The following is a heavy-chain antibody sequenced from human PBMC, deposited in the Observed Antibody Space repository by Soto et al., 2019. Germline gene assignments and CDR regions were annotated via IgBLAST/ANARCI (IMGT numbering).Heavy chain of an antibody. CDR2: INHSGST. J-gene: IGHJ4*02. V-gene: IGHV4-34*01. CDR1: GGSFSGYY. D-gene: IGHD5-18*01. CDR3: ARGRIQLSY. Sequence: QVQLQQCGAGLLKPSETLSLTCAVYGGSFSGYYWSWIRQPPGKGLEWSGEINHSGSTNYNPSLKSRVTISVDTSKNQFSLKLSSVTAADTAVYYCARGRIQLSYWGQGTLVTVSS.